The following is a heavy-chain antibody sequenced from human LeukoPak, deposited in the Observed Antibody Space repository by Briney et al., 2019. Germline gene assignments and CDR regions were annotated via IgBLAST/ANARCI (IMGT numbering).Heavy chain of an antibody. Sequence: PSQTLSLTCTVSGGSISSGGYYWSWIRQPAGKGLEWIGRIYTSGSTNYNPSLKSRLTISVDTSKNQFSLKLSSVTAADTAVYYCARGISAAAKNWFDPWGQGTLVTVSS. D-gene: IGHD6-13*01. V-gene: IGHV4-61*02. CDR3: ARGISAAAKNWFDP. CDR1: GGSISSGGYY. J-gene: IGHJ5*02. CDR2: IYTSGST.